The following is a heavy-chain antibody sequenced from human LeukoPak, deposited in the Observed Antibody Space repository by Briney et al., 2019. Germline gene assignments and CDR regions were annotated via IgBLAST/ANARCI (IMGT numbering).Heavy chain of an antibody. CDR3: ARRYSSRIGYFDY. CDR1: GGSFSGYY. V-gene: IGHV4-34*01. Sequence: SETLSLTCAVYGGSFSGYYWSWIRQPPGKGLEWIGEINHSGSTNYNPSLKSRVTISVDTSKNQFSLKLSSVTAADTAVYYCARRYSSRIGYFDYWGQGTLVTVSS. J-gene: IGHJ4*02. CDR2: INHSGST. D-gene: IGHD6-13*01.